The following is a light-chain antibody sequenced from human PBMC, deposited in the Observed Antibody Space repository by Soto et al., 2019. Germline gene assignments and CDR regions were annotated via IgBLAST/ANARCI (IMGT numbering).Light chain of an antibody. CDR1: QSISTW. V-gene: IGKV1-5*01. J-gene: IGKJ1*01. CDR2: DAS. Sequence: QMPQSPSTLSASVGDRVNRTCRAGQSISTWLDWYQQKPGKAPKLLISDASNLASGVPSRFSGSGSGTEFTLSISSLQPDDFATYYCQQNYTYPRTFGQGTKVDIK. CDR3: QQNYTYPRT.